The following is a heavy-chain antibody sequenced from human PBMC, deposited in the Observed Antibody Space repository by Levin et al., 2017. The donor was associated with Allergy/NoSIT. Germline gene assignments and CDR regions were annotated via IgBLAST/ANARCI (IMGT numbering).Heavy chain of an antibody. Sequence: GESLKISCAASGFIFSSYAMNWVRQAPGKGLEWVSGIGGSGTGTYYADSVKGRFTISRDNSKNMMFLEMNSLRAEDTAVYYCAKWAGGTGGPWGQGTLVTVSS. D-gene: IGHD1-1*01. CDR1: GFIFSSYA. CDR3: AKWAGGTGGP. CDR2: IGGSGTGT. J-gene: IGHJ5*02. V-gene: IGHV3-23*01.